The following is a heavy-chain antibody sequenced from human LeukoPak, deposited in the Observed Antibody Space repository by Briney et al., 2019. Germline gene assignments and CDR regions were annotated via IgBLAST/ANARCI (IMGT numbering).Heavy chain of an antibody. CDR1: GFTFSKYW. D-gene: IGHD1-14*01. CDR3: ARDPESQRGRDGLDY. V-gene: IGHV3-74*01. CDR2: INTDGTVT. Sequence: PGGSLRLSCAASGFTFSKYWMLWVRQAPGKGLESVSRINTDGTVTTYADSVKGRFTSSRDNAKNSLYLQMNNLRAEDTAVYYCARDPESQRGRDGLDYWGQGTLVTVSS. J-gene: IGHJ4*02.